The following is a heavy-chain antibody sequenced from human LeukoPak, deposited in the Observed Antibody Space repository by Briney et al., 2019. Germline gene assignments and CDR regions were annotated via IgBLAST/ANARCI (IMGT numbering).Heavy chain of an antibody. Sequence: PGGSLRLSCAASGFTFSSYAMSWVRQAPGKGLEWVSAISGSGGSTYYADSVKGRFTISRDNSKNTLYLQMNSLRAEDTAVYYCAKVPSPRYSSGWSYFDYWGQGTLVTVSS. CDR2: ISGSGGST. CDR3: AKVPSPRYSSGWSYFDY. V-gene: IGHV3-23*01. CDR1: GFTFSSYA. J-gene: IGHJ4*02. D-gene: IGHD6-19*01.